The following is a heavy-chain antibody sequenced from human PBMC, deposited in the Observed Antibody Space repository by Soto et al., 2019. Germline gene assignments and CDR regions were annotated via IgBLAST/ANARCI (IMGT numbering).Heavy chain of an antibody. CDR3: ARRLDDTPETFFNWFDP. J-gene: IGHJ5*02. CDR1: GGSINTGGYY. CDR2: IFYTGTA. Sequence: QVQLQESGPGLVKPSQTLSLTCTVSGGSINTGGYYWGWIRHLPGEGLEWIGHIFYTGTAYYNPSLRSRVTVSIDTSANQFSLHMYSVTAADTAMHYCARRLDDTPETFFNWFDPWGQGILVTVSS. V-gene: IGHV4-31*03. D-gene: IGHD2-15*01.